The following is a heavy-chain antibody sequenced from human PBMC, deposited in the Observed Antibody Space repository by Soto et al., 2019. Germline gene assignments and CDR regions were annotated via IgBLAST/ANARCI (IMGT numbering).Heavy chain of an antibody. Sequence: QLRLQESGSGVVKTSESLSLTCTVFGASLTYGGYSWSWIRQSPGRGLEWIGHITHLENTYFNPSFKGRLSMSIDRTKNQLSLKLTSMTAADKRRYFCVRGGGNDPFEYWGEGILVTVSS. J-gene: IGHJ4*02. CDR1: GASLTYGGYS. D-gene: IGHD5-12*01. CDR3: VRGGGNDPFEY. V-gene: IGHV4-30-2*06. CDR2: ITHLENT.